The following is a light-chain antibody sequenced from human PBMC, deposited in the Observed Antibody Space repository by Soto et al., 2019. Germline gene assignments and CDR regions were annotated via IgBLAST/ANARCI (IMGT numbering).Light chain of an antibody. J-gene: IGKJ1*01. CDR3: QQYSSYWT. V-gene: IGKV1-5*01. Sequence: IRMTQSPATLSASIGDRVTITVRASQSISRWLAWYQQKPGKAPKLLIHDATSLESGVPSRFSGSGSGTEFTLTISSLQPDDSATYYCQQYSSYWTFAQGTKVDIK. CDR2: DAT. CDR1: QSISRW.